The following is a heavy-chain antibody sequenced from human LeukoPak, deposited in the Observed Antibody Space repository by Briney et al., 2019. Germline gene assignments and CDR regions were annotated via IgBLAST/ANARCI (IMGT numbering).Heavy chain of an antibody. CDR3: ARDDGGYSSSWLDY. J-gene: IGHJ4*02. D-gene: IGHD6-13*01. CDR1: GYTFTGYY. Sequence: ASVKVSCKASGYTFTGYYMHWVRQAPGQGLEWMGWINPNSGGTNYAQKFQGRVTMTRDTSISTAYMELSRLRSDDTAVYYCARDDGGYSSSWLDYWGQGTLVTVSS. V-gene: IGHV1-2*02. CDR2: INPNSGGT.